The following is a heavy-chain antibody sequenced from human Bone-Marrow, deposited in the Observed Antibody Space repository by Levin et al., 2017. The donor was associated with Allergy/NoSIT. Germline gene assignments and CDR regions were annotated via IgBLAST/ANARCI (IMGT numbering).Heavy chain of an antibody. V-gene: IGHV3-74*03. CDR2: ISDDGSST. CDR3: AKNQGHCSGGVCY. CDR1: GFTFSQNW. J-gene: IGHJ4*02. D-gene: IGHD2-15*01. Sequence: LSLTCAASGFTFSQNWMYWVRQAPGEGLVWVSGISDDGSSTTYADSVKGRFTISRDNAKNTLYLQMSSLTAEDTALYYCAKNQGHCSGGVCYWGQGTLVTVSS.